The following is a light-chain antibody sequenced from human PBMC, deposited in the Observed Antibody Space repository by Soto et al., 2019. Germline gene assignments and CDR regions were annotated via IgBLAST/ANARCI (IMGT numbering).Light chain of an antibody. J-gene: IGKJ4*01. CDR2: GAS. Sequence: IVLTQSPATLSLSPGERATLSCRASQSVSRSYLAWYQQKPGQAPRLLIYGASTRATGIPARFSGSGSGTEFTLTINSLQSEDFAVYYCQQYSNWPLTFGGGTKVDIK. V-gene: IGKV3-15*01. CDR1: QSVSRSY. CDR3: QQYSNWPLT.